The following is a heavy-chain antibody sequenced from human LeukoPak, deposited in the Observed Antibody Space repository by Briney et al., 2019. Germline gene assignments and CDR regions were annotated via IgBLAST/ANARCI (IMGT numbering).Heavy chain of an antibody. Sequence: GGSLRLSCAASGFTFSSYAMSWVRQAPGKGLEWVSAISGSGGSTYCADSVKGRFIISRDNSKNTLYLQMNSLRAEDTAVYYCAKETDQYYYYGMDVWGQGTTVTVS. V-gene: IGHV3-23*01. CDR1: GFTFSSYA. CDR3: AKETDQYYYYGMDV. J-gene: IGHJ6*02. CDR2: ISGSGGST.